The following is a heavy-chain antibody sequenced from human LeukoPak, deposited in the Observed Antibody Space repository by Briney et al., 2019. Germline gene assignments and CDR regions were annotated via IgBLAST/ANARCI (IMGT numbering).Heavy chain of an antibody. J-gene: IGHJ6*04. CDR3: ARDNPYDYVWGSHRYTGGDYGMDV. Sequence: GGSLRLSCAASGFTFSSYEMNWVRQAPGKGLEWVSYISSSGSTIYYADSVKGRFTISRDDAKNSLYLQMNSLRAEDTAVYYCARDNPYDYVWGSHRYTGGDYGMDVWGKGTTVTVSS. D-gene: IGHD3-16*02. CDR1: GFTFSSYE. CDR2: ISSSGSTI. V-gene: IGHV3-48*03.